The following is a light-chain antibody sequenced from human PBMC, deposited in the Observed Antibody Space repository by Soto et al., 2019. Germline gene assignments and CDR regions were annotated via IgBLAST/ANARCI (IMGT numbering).Light chain of an antibody. V-gene: IGKV3-11*01. CDR2: DAS. Sequence: EIVLTQSPATLSLSPGERATLSCRASQSVSSYFAWYQQKRGQAPRLLIYDASNRATGIPARFSVSGSGTDFTLTISSLEPEDFAVYYCQQRSNWPLTFGGGTKVEIK. CDR1: QSVSSY. J-gene: IGKJ4*01. CDR3: QQRSNWPLT.